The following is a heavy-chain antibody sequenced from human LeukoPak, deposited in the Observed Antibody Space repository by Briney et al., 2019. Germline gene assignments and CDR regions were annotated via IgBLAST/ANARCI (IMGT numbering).Heavy chain of an antibody. CDR1: GFTFSSYS. J-gene: IGHJ4*02. V-gene: IGHV3-21*01. CDR2: ISSSSNYI. Sequence: GGSLRPSCAASGFTFSSYSMNWVRQAPGEGLEWVSSISSSSNYIYYADSLKGRFTISRDNAKNSLYLQMNSLRAEDTAVYYCARDPTSIAAPRYFDYWGQGTLVTVSS. CDR3: ARDPTSIAAPRYFDY. D-gene: IGHD6-6*01.